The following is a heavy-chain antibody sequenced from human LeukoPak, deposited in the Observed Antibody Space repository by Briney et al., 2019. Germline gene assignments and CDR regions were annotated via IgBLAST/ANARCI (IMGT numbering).Heavy chain of an antibody. CDR1: GYSISSGYY. D-gene: IGHD3-3*01. Sequence: SETLSLTCTVSGYSISSGYYWGWIRQPPGKGLEWIGSMYHSGSTYYNPSLKSRVTISVDTSKNQFSLKLSSVTAADTAVYYCARGDFWSGYYCFDPRGQGTLVTVSS. V-gene: IGHV4-38-2*02. J-gene: IGHJ5*02. CDR2: MYHSGST. CDR3: ARGDFWSGYYCFDP.